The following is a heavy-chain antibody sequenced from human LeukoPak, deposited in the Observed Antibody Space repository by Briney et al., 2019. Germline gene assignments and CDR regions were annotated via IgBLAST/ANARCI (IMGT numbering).Heavy chain of an antibody. CDR2: INPSGGST. J-gene: IGHJ6*02. CDR3: ARDRAGGSSHYYYYGVDV. Sequence: ASVKVSCKASGYTFTSYYMHWVRQAPGQGLEWMGIINPSGGSTSYAQKFQGRVTMTRDTSTSTVYMELSSLRSEDTAVYYCARDRAGGSSHYYYYGVDVWGQGTTVTVSS. V-gene: IGHV1-46*01. CDR1: GYTFTSYY. D-gene: IGHD1-26*01.